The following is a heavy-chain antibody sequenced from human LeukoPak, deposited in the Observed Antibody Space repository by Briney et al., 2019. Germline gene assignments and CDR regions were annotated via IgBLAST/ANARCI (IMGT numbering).Heavy chain of an antibody. CDR3: ARPYCASTSCPTFEY. J-gene: IGHJ4*02. Sequence: GGSLRLSCAAYGFAFSSYNMKWVRQAPGKGLEWVSYISSGSDTIFYAASVTGRFTISRDNDKNSLYLQMNSLRAEDTAVYYCARPYCASTSCPTFEYWGQGTLVSVSS. CDR2: ISSGSDTI. CDR1: GFAFSSYN. V-gene: IGHV3-48*01. D-gene: IGHD2-2*01.